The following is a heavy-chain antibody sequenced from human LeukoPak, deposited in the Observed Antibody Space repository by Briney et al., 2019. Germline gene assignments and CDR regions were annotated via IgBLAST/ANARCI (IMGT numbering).Heavy chain of an antibody. CDR1: GFTFSSDW. V-gene: IGHV3-7*01. D-gene: IGHD2-2*01. Sequence: GGSLRLSCAASGFTFSSDWMSWVRQAPGKGLEWVANIKQDGSDKYYVDSVKGRFTISRDNAKNSLHLQMNSLRAEDTAVYYCARDSSTSCYDVWGQGTTVTVSS. CDR2: IKQDGSDK. J-gene: IGHJ6*02. CDR3: ARDSSTSCYDV.